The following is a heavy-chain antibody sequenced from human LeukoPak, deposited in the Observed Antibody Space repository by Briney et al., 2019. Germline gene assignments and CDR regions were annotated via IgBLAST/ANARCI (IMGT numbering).Heavy chain of an antibody. D-gene: IGHD3-10*01. CDR2: ISSNGGST. CDR1: GLTFSSYA. Sequence: PGGSLRLSCAASGLTFSSYAMHWVRQAPGKGLEYVSAISSNGGSTYYANSVKGRFTISRDNSKNTLYLQVGSLRAEDMAVYYCARGFPSPDKRPCWGQGTLVTVSS. CDR3: ARGFPSPDKRPC. V-gene: IGHV3-64*01. J-gene: IGHJ4*02.